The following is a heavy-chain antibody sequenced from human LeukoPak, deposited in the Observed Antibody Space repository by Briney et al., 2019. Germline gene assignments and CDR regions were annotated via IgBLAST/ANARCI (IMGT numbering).Heavy chain of an antibody. J-gene: IGHJ6*03. CDR1: GFTFSSIYA. CDR3: ARDAAPSGYYYMDV. CDR2: ISYDGSNK. Sequence: PGGSLRLSCAASGFTFSSIYAMSWVRQAPGKGLEWVAVISYDGSNKYYADSVKGRFTISRDNSKNTLYLQMNSLRAEDTAVYYCARDAAPSGYYYMDVWGKGTTVTVSS. V-gene: IGHV3-30-3*01. D-gene: IGHD6-6*01.